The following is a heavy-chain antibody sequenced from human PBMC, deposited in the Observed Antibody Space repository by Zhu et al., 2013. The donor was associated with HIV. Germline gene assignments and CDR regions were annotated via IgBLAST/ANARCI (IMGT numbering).Heavy chain of an antibody. Sequence: QVQLVQSGAEVKKPGASVKVSCKVSGYTLTELSMHWVRQAPGKGLEWMGGFDPEDGETIYAQKFQGRVTMTEDTSTDTAYMELSSLRSEDTAVYYCATDLRSSSSAFGVRVRGMDVWGQGTTVTVSS. V-gene: IGHV1-24*01. D-gene: IGHD6-6*01. CDR1: GYTLTELS. CDR3: ATDLRSSSSAFGVRVRGMDV. J-gene: IGHJ6*02. CDR2: FDPEDGET.